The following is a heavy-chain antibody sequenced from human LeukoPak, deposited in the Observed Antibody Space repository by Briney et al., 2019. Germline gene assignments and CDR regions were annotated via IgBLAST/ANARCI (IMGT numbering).Heavy chain of an antibody. CDR3: ARRGLFGWVPAANDYYFDY. J-gene: IGHJ4*02. CDR1: GGSFSGYY. Sequence: KTSETLSLTCAVYGGSFSGYYWSWIRQPPGKGLEWIGEINHSGSTNYNPSLKSRVTISVDTSKNQFSLKLSSVTAAATAVSYSARRGLFGWVPAANDYYFDYWGQGTLVTVSS. CDR2: INHSGST. V-gene: IGHV4-34*01. D-gene: IGHD2-2*01.